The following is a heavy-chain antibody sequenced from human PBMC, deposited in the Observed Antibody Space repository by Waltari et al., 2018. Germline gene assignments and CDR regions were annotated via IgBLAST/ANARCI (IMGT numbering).Heavy chain of an antibody. V-gene: IGHV4-34*01. CDR2: INHSGST. Sequence: QVQLQQWGAGLLKPSETLSLTCAVYGGSFSGYYWSWIRQPPGKGLEWIGEINHSGSTNYNPSLKSRVTISVDTSKNQFSLKLSSVTAADTAVYYCARTPSITFYYYYYGMDVWGQGTTVTVSS. D-gene: IGHD3-16*01. CDR3: ARTPSITFYYYYYGMDV. J-gene: IGHJ6*02. CDR1: GGSFSGYY.